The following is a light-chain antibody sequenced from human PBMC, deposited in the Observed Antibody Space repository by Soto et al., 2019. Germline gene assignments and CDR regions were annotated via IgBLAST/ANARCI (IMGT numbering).Light chain of an antibody. CDR3: SSYTSSSGYV. CDR2: DVS. Sequence: QSVLTQPASVSGSPGQSITISCAGTSSDVGGYNYVSWYQQHPGKAPKLIIYDVSNRPSGDSNRFSGSKSGNTASLTISGLQAEDEADYYCSSYTSSSGYVFGTGTKLTVL. J-gene: IGLJ1*01. V-gene: IGLV2-14*01. CDR1: SSDVGGYNY.